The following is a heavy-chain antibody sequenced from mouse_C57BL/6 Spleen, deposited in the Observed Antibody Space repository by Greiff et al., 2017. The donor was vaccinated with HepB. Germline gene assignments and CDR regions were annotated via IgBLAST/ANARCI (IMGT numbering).Heavy chain of an antibody. Sequence: VQLQQSGPELVKPGASVKISCKASGYSFTGYYMNWVKQSPEKSLEWIGEINPSTGGTTYNQKFKAKATLTVDKSSSTAYMQLKSLTSEDSAVYYCARRGAGNYYAMDYWGQGTSVTVSS. J-gene: IGHJ4*01. D-gene: IGHD1-1*02. CDR1: GYSFTGYY. CDR2: INPSTGGT. V-gene: IGHV1-42*01. CDR3: ARRGAGNYYAMDY.